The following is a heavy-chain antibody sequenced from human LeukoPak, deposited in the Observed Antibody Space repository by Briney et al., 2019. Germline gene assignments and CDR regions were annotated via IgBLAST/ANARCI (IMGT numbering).Heavy chain of an antibody. CDR3: AKGPGDYYMYYFDY. D-gene: IGHD3-22*01. CDR2: VSGSGGST. V-gene: IGHV3-23*01. J-gene: IGHJ4*02. CDR1: GFTFSSYA. Sequence: GGSLRLSCAASGFTFSSYAMSWVRQAPGKGLEWVSAVSGSGGSTYYADSVKGRFTISRDNSKNTLFPQMNSLRAEDTAVYYCAKGPGDYYMYYFDYWGQGTLVTVSS.